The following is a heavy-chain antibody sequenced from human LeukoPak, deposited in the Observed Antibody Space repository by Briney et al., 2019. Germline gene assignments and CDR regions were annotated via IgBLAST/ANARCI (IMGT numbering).Heavy chain of an antibody. Sequence: GRSLGLSRTASGLSSNSYAMHWVRQAPGKGLEWVAVISFDGSNKYYADSVKGRFTISRDNSKNTLYLQMNSLRAEDTAVYYCARSLTYGSGTYYVVDYWGQGTLVTVSS. V-gene: IGHV3-30-3*01. CDR2: ISFDGSNK. J-gene: IGHJ4*02. CDR1: GLSSNSYA. CDR3: ARSLTYGSGTYYVVDY. D-gene: IGHD3-10*01.